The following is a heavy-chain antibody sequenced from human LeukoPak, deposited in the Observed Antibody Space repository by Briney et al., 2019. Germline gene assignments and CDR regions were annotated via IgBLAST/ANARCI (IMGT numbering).Heavy chain of an antibody. V-gene: IGHV1-69*06. J-gene: IGHJ6*03. CDR1: GGTFSSYA. CDR2: IIPIFGTA. D-gene: IGHD2-2*01. CDR3: ARDRIVVVPAAIDYYYYYMDV. Sequence: ASVKVSCKASGGTFSSYAISWVRQAPGQGLEWMGGIIPIFGTANYAQKFRGRVTITADKSTRTAYMELSSLRSEDTAVYYCARDRIVVVPAAIDYYYYYMDVWGKGTTATISS.